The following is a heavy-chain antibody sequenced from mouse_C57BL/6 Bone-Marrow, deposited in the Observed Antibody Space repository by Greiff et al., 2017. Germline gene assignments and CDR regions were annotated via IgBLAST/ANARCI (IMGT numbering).Heavy chain of an antibody. CDR3: ARFHGSSSWFAY. V-gene: IGHV1-53*01. CDR2: IIPSNGGT. D-gene: IGHD1-1*01. J-gene: IGHJ3*01. Sequence: QVQLQQPGTELVKPGASVKLSCKASGYTFTSYWMHWVKQRPGQGLEWIGNIIPSNGGTNYNEKFKSKATLTVDKSSSTAYMQLSSLTSEDSAVYYCARFHGSSSWFAYWGQGTLVTVSA. CDR1: GYTFTSYW.